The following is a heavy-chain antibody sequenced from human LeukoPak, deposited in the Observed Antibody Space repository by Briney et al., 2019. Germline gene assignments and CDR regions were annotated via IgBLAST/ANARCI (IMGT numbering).Heavy chain of an antibody. CDR2: IYTSGST. CDR3: ARGGADFWSGYSHLNWFDP. Sequence: SETLSLTCTVSGGSISSYYWSWIRQPAGKGLEWIGRIYTSGSTNHNPSLKSRVTMSVDTSKSQFSLKLSSVTAADTAVYYCARGGADFWSGYSHLNWFDPWGQGTLVTVSS. J-gene: IGHJ5*02. D-gene: IGHD3-3*01. CDR1: GGSISSYY. V-gene: IGHV4-4*07.